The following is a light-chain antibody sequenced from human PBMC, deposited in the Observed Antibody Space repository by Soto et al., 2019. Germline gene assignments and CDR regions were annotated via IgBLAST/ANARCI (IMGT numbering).Light chain of an antibody. V-gene: IGLV2-8*01. CDR2: EFN. Sequence: VLTQPPSASGSRGRSVTLSCTGTSNDVGCYNGVSWYQQHPGKAPKLMIYEFNTGPSWVPHRVSGSKSGTTAALTVSGVQAPDEAAYYCSSFEVSTSFVFGPGTKVTVL. CDR1: SNDVGCYNG. CDR3: SSFEVSTSFV. J-gene: IGLJ1*01.